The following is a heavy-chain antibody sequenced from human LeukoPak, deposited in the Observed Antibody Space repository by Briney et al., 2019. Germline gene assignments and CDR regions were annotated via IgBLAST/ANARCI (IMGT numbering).Heavy chain of an antibody. Sequence: PGGSLRLSCAASGFTFSSYAMSWVRQAPGEGLEWVSAISGSGGSTYYADSVKGRFTISRDNSKNTLYLQMNSLRAEDTAVYYCAKVGSSGWHFDYWGQGTLVTVSS. CDR3: AKVGSSGWHFDY. CDR2: ISGSGGST. D-gene: IGHD6-19*01. CDR1: GFTFSSYA. J-gene: IGHJ4*02. V-gene: IGHV3-23*01.